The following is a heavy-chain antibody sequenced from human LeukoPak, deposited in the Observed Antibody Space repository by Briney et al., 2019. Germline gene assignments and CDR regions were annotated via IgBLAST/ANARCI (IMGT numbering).Heavy chain of an antibody. CDR1: GGSISSGGYY. CDR2: IYYSGST. D-gene: IGHD2-15*01. CDR3: ARVRGCSGGSCYSFDY. V-gene: IGHV4-31*03. J-gene: IGHJ4*02. Sequence: SETLSLTCTVSGGSISSGGYYWSWIRQHPGKGLEWIGYIYYSGSTYYNPSPKSRVTISVDTSKNQFSLKLSSVTAADTAVYYCARVRGCSGGSCYSFDYWGQGTLVTVSS.